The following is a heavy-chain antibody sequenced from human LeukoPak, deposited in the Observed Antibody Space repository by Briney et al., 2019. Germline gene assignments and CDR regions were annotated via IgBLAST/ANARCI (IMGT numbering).Heavy chain of an antibody. Sequence: GGSLRLSCAASGLSFGDYAMHWVRQAPGKGLEGVSGISWNSFTIGYADSVKGRFTISRDNAKNSLYLQMNSLRVEDTALYYCAKDIGRVDTASTYMDVWGKGTTVTISS. D-gene: IGHD5-18*01. J-gene: IGHJ6*03. CDR2: ISWNSFTI. V-gene: IGHV3-9*01. CDR1: GLSFGDYA. CDR3: AKDIGRVDTASTYMDV.